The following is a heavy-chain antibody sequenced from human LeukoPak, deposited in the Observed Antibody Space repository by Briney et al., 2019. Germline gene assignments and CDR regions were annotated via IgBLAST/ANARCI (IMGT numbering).Heavy chain of an antibody. V-gene: IGHV3-30*04. CDR2: ISYDGSNK. Sequence: GGSLRLSCAASGFTFSSYAMHWVRQAPGKGLEWVAVISYDGSNKYYADSVKGRFTISRDNSKNTLYLQMNSLRAEDTAVYYCAKPIPAIAVAVSTRQWGQGTLVTVSS. CDR1: GFTFSSYA. CDR3: AKPIPAIAVAVSTRQ. D-gene: IGHD6-19*01. J-gene: IGHJ4*02.